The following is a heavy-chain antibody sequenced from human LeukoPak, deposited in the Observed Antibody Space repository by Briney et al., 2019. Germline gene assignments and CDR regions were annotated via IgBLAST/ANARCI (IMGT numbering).Heavy chain of an antibody. CDR1: GLTFSSYS. J-gene: IGHJ4*02. D-gene: IGHD6-13*01. V-gene: IGHV3-21*01. CDR2: ISRKGSYI. Sequence: GGSLRLSCAASGLTFSSYSMNWVGQAPGKGLEWVSSISRKGSYIYYADSVKGRFTISRDSARNSLYLQMNCLRAVPSSVHHSAVVLQQLAPPDYWGQGTLVTVSS. CDR3: AVVLQQLAPPDY.